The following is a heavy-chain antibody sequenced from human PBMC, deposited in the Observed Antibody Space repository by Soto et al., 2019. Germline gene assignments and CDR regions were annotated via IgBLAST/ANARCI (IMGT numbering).Heavy chain of an antibody. V-gene: IGHV3-23*01. CDR1: GFTFSSYA. J-gene: IGHJ3*02. CDR2: ISGSGGST. CDR3: AKSSRGGDAFDI. Sequence: GGSLRLSCAASGFTFSSYAMSWVRQAPGKGLEWVSAISGSGGSTYYADSVKGRFTISRDNSKNTLYLQMNSLRAEDEAVYYCAKSSRGGDAFDIWGQGTMVTVSS. D-gene: IGHD2-15*01.